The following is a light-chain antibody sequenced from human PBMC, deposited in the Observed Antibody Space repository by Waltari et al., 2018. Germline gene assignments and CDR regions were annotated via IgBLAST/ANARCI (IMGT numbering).Light chain of an antibody. CDR3: QVWDSSSDHPL. CDR1: NIGSKN. V-gene: IGLV3-21*01. J-gene: IGLJ7*01. CDR2: YDS. Sequence: SYDVTQPRSVSVSPGQTASITCGGDNIGSKNVHWYQQKPAQAPVLVIYYDSDRPSGIPERFSGSNSCNTATLTISGVEAGDEADYYCQVWDSSSDHPLVGGGTRLTVL.